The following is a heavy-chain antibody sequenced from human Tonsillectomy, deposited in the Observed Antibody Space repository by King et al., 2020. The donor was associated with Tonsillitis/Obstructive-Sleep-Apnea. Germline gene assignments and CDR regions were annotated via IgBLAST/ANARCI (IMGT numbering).Heavy chain of an antibody. CDR2: IYYSGST. CDR3: ARDLYYDFWSGYQPYYYGMDV. J-gene: IGHJ6*02. Sequence: QLQESGPGLVKPSETLSLTCTVSGGSISSYYWSWIRQPPGKGLEWIGYIYYSGSTNYNPSLKSRVTISVDTSKNQFFLKLSSVTAADTAVYYCARDLYYDFWSGYQPYYYGMDVWGQGTTVTVSS. CDR1: GGSISSYY. V-gene: IGHV4-59*01. D-gene: IGHD3-3*01.